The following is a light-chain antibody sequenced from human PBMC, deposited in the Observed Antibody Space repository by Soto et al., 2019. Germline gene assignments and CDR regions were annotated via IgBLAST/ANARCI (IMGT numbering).Light chain of an antibody. J-gene: IGLJ2*01. Sequence: SYELTQPPSVSVAPGKTARITCGGNNIGSKSVHWYQQKPGQAPVLVIYYVSDRPSGIPERFSGSNSGNTATLTISRVEAGDEADYDCQVGDSSSDHVVFGGGTKLTVL. CDR2: YVS. V-gene: IGLV3-21*04. CDR1: NIGSKS. CDR3: QVGDSSSDHVV.